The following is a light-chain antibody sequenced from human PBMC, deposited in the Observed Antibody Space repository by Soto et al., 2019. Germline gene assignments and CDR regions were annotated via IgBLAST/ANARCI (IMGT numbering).Light chain of an antibody. V-gene: IGLV2-14*01. J-gene: IGLJ3*02. Sequence: QSALTQPASVSGSPGQSITISCTGTSSDVGSYNYVSWYQQYPGKAPKLMIYDVSNRPSGVSYRFSGSKTGNTASLTISGLPDEDEADYYCGSYTTSSTPVRFGGGTKVTVL. CDR2: DVS. CDR1: SSDVGSYNY. CDR3: GSYTTSSTPVR.